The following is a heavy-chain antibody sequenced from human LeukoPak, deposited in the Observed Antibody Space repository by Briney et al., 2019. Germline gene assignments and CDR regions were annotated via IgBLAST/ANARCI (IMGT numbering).Heavy chain of an antibody. CDR2: INPNSGGT. CDR1: GYTFTGYY. D-gene: IGHD5-24*01. J-gene: IGHJ4*02. CDR3: ARGWGEMATIGEYFDY. Sequence: ASVKVSCKASGYTFTGYYMHWVRQAPGQGLEWMGWINPNSGGTNYAQKFQGRVTMTRDMSTSKVYMELSSLRFEDTAVYYCARGWGEMATIGEYFDYWGQGTLVTVSS. V-gene: IGHV1-2*02.